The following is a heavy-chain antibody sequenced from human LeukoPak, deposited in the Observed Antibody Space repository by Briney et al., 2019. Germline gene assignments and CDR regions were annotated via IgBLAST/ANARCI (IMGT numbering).Heavy chain of an antibody. Sequence: ASVTVSCKASGYIFTNYDINWVRQATGQGLEWMGWMNPISDNTGYAQNFQGRVTFTMNTSIGTAYMELSSLRSEDTAVYYCARDIVAGWFDYWGQGTLVTVSS. CDR3: ARDIVAGWFDY. V-gene: IGHV1-8*03. J-gene: IGHJ4*02. CDR1: GYIFTNYD. CDR2: MNPISDNT. D-gene: IGHD5-12*01.